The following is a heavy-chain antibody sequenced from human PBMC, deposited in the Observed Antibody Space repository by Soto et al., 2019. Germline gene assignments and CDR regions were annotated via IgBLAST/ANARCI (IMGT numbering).Heavy chain of an antibody. Sequence: SETLSLTCTVSGGSISSSSYYWGWIRQPPGKGLEWIGSIYYSGSTYYNPSLKSRVTISVDTSKNQFSLKLSSVTAADTAVYYCARQLLTRNYVLLPAPVGYNDYWGQGTLVTVSS. CDR2: IYYSGST. CDR1: GGSISSSSYY. CDR3: ARQLLTRNYVLLPAPVGYNDY. V-gene: IGHV4-39*01. D-gene: IGHD1-7*01. J-gene: IGHJ4*02.